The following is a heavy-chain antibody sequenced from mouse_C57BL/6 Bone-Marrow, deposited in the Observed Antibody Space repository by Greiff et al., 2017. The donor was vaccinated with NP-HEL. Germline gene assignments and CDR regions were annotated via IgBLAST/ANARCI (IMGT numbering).Heavy chain of an antibody. V-gene: IGHV1-61*01. CDR1: GYTFTSYW. CDR3: ARHPHFDY. CDR2: IYPSDSET. Sequence: QVQLQQPGAELVRPGSSVKLSCKASGYTFTSYWMDWVKQRPGQGLEWIGNIYPSDSETHYNQKFKDKATLTVDKSSSTAYMQLSSLTSEDSAVYYGARHPHFDYWGQGTTLTVSS. J-gene: IGHJ2*01.